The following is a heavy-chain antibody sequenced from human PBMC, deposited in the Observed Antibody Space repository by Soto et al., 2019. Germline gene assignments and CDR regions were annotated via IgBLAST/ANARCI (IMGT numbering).Heavy chain of an antibody. CDR2: ISSSSSTI. J-gene: IGHJ3*02. V-gene: IGHV3-48*01. CDR1: GFTFSSYS. Sequence: GGSLRLSCAASGFTFSSYSMNWVRQAPGKALEWVSYISSSSSTIYDADSVKGRFTISRDNAKNSLYLQMNSLRAEDTAVYYCARARTTVTKSAFDIWGQGTMVTVSS. CDR3: ARARTTVTKSAFDI. D-gene: IGHD4-17*01.